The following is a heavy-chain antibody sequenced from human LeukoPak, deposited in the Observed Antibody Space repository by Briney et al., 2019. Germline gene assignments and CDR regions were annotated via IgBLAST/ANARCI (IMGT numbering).Heavy chain of an antibody. J-gene: IGHJ6*03. V-gene: IGHV1-69*02. CDR3: ASAACSSTSCYLPMDV. Sequence: GSSVKVSCKASGGTFSSYTISWVRQAPGQGLEWMGRIIPILGIANYAQKFQGRVTITTDESTSTAYMELSSLRSEDTAVYYCASAACSSTSCYLPMDVWGKGTTITVSS. CDR2: IIPILGIA. D-gene: IGHD2-2*01. CDR1: GGTFSSYT.